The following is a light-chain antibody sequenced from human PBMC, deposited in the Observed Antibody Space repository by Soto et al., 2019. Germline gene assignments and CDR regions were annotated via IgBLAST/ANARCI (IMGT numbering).Light chain of an antibody. V-gene: IGKV1-39*01. Sequence: DIQMTQSPSSLSASVGERVTITCRASQSISSYLNWYQQKPGKAPKLLIYAASSLQSGVPSRFSGSGSGTDFTLTISSLQPEDIATYYCQQYDNLLFTFGPGTKVDIK. CDR1: QSISSY. CDR2: AAS. CDR3: QQYDNLLFT. J-gene: IGKJ3*01.